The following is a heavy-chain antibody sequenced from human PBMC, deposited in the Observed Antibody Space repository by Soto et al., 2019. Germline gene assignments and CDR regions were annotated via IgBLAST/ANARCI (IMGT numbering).Heavy chain of an antibody. Sequence: GGSLRLSCAASGYNFSTYAMSWVRQAPGKGLEWVALMSFDATDAYYADSVKGRFTISRDNSKNTLYLQINSLRGEDTAVYYCAKDRMTSVHTLDYWGQGTLVTVSS. J-gene: IGHJ4*02. CDR1: GYNFSTYA. V-gene: IGHV3-30*18. CDR2: MSFDATDA. D-gene: IGHD4-17*01. CDR3: AKDRMTSVHTLDY.